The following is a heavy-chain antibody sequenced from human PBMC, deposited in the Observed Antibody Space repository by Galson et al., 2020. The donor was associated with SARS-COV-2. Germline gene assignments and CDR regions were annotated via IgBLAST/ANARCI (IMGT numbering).Heavy chain of an antibody. CDR3: ARGGATRLDG. CDR2: ISGSGSTK. J-gene: IGHJ4*02. Sequence: GGSLRLSCAASGFTFDYYEMNWVRQAPGKGLEWVSYISGSGSTKYYAAAVNGRFTISRDNAGNSLSLQMNSLRDDDTAVYYCARGGATRLDGWGQGTLVTVSS. V-gene: IGHV3-48*03. D-gene: IGHD1-26*01. CDR1: GFTFDYYE.